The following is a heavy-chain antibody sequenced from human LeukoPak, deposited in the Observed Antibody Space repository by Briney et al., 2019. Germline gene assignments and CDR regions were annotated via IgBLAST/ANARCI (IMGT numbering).Heavy chain of an antibody. Sequence: GGSLRLSCAASGFTISSYWMSWVRQSPGKGLEWVANMNQGGSDKYYMDSVKGRFTISRDHAKNSLYLQMNSLRAEDTAVYYCARDPDRRIAAAGYFDYWGQGTLVTVSS. CDR3: ARDPDRRIAAAGYFDY. D-gene: IGHD6-13*01. CDR1: GFTISSYW. J-gene: IGHJ4*02. CDR2: MNQGGSDK. V-gene: IGHV3-7*03.